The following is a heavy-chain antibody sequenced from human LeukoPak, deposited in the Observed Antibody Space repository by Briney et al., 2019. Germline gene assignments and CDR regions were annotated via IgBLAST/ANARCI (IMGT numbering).Heavy chain of an antibody. V-gene: IGHV3-7*01. Sequence: GGSLRLSCAASGFTFSSYWMSWVRQAPGKGLEWVANIKQDGSEKYYADSVKGRFTISRDNSKNTLYLQMNSLRAEDTAVYYCAKDWGYWELKDYFDYWGQGTLVTVSS. D-gene: IGHD2-8*02. CDR2: IKQDGSEK. CDR3: AKDWGYWELKDYFDY. J-gene: IGHJ4*02. CDR1: GFTFSSYW.